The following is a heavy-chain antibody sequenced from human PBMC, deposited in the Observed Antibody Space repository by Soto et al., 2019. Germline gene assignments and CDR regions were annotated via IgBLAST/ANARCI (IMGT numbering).Heavy chain of an antibody. CDR3: ARPPFGASYLSFAFDI. CDR2: IYYSGTT. J-gene: IGHJ3*02. V-gene: IGHV4-59*01. D-gene: IGHD3-10*01. CDR1: GDSISTYY. Sequence: SETLSLTCTVSGDSISTYYWSWIRQPPGKGLEWIGYIYYSGTTNSNPSLKSRVTISVDTSKNQFSLKLTSVTAADTAVYYCARPPFGASYLSFAFDIWSQGTMVT.